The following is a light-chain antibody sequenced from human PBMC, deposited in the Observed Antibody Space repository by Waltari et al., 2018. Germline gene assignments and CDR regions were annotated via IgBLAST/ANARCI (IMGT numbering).Light chain of an antibody. J-gene: IGKJ4*01. CDR2: DTA. CDR3: QQYNEWPPLT. CDR1: QSVNSK. V-gene: IGKV3-15*01. Sequence: EIVMTQSPATLSVSPGDSVTLACRASQSVNSKVAWYQQKPGQPPRLLIFDTATRATDSPARFSGRGSGTEVTITITSLQSDDFAVYYCQQYNEWPPLTFGGGTKLDIK.